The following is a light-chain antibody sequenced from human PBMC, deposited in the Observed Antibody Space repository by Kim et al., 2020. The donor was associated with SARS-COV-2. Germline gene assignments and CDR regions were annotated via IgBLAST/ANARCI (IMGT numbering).Light chain of an antibody. Sequence: RVTISGTGKGSKCGVGDDAQRYQQLPGTAPKDLIYVNSNLLSGVPDRFSGSKSGTSASLAITGLQAEDEADYYCQSYDSSLGHYVFGTGTKVTGL. J-gene: IGLJ1*01. CDR1: GSKCGVGDD. CDR3: QSYDSSLGHYV. CDR2: VNS. V-gene: IGLV1-40*01.